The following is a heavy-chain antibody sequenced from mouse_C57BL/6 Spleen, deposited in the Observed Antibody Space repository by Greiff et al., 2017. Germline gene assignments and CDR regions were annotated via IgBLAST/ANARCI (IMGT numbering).Heavy chain of an antibody. D-gene: IGHD1-1*01. V-gene: IGHV1-7*01. CDR3: ASSSYAMDY. CDR2: INPSTGYT. CDR1: GYTFTSYW. J-gene: IGHJ4*01. Sequence: QFQLQQSGAELAKPGASVKMSCKASGYTFTSYWMHWVKQRPGQGLEWIGYINPSTGYTEYNQKFKDKATLTADKSSSTAYMQLSSLTSEDSAVYYCASSSYAMDYWGQGTSVTVSS.